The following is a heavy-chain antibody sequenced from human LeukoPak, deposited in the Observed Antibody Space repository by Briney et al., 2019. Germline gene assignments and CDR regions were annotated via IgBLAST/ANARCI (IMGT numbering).Heavy chain of an antibody. CDR3: ARVEAAAGYYYYGMDV. CDR2: IWYDGSNK. Sequence: GGSLRLSCAASGFTFSSYGMHWVRQAPGKGLEWVAVIWYDGSNKYYADSVKGRFTISRDNSKNTLYLQMNSPRAEDTAVYYCARVEAAAGYYYYGMDVWGKGTTVTVSS. J-gene: IGHJ6*04. V-gene: IGHV3-33*01. D-gene: IGHD6-13*01. CDR1: GFTFSSYG.